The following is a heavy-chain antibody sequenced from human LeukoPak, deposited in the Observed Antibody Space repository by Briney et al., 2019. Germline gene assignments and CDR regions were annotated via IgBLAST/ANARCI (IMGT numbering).Heavy chain of an antibody. CDR3: ATAIGLRKGYSSSWYLDY. V-gene: IGHV1-24*01. Sequence: ASVTVSCKVSGYTLTELSMHWVRQAPGKGLEGMGGFYPEDGETIYAQKFQGRVTMTEDTSTDTAYMELSSLGSEDTAVYYCATAIGLRKGYSSSWYLDYWGQGTLVTVSS. CDR2: FYPEDGET. CDR1: GYTLTELS. J-gene: IGHJ4*02. D-gene: IGHD6-13*01.